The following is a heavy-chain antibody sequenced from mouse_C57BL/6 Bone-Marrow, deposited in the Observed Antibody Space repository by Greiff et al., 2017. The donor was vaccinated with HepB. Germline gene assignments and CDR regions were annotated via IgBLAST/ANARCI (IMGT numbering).Heavy chain of an antibody. CDR2: IDPENGDT. J-gene: IGHJ2*01. Sequence: VQLQQSGAELVRPGASVKLSCTASGFNIKDDYMHWVKQRPEQGLEWIGWIDPENGDTEYASKFQGKATITADTSSNTAYLQLSSLTSEDTAVYYCTRYGRSYPYFDYCGQGTTLTVSS. V-gene: IGHV14-4*01. D-gene: IGHD1-1*01. CDR1: GFNIKDDY. CDR3: TRYGRSYPYFDY.